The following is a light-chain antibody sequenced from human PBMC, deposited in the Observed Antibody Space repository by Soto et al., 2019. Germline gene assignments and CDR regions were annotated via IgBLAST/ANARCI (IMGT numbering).Light chain of an antibody. J-gene: IGKJ4*01. Sequence: HSRTTLSXXPGEXATLXXRARQSVSSSSLSWYQQKPFHSPRLLLFVSSTIPTVIPHRFGRRGSGTDFTLTISSLQNEVFAVYYSQQDYLLLTFCGGTKVDIK. CDR3: QQDYLLLT. CDR1: QSVSSSS. CDR2: VSS. V-gene: IGKV3D-7*01.